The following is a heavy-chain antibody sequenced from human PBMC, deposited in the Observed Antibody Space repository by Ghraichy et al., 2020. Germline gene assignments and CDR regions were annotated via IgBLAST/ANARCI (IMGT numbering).Heavy chain of an antibody. CDR2: ISGSRANI. D-gene: IGHD3-10*01. J-gene: IGHJ3*01. Sequence: GGSLRLSCATSGFNFHNYFMTWVRQAPGKGLEWVSSISGSRANISYADTVRGRFTISRDNDKKTLYLDMNSLRVEDTAVYYCAKLWGSGDPFDLWGQGTTVTVSS. V-gene: IGHV3-21*01. CDR3: AKLWGSGDPFDL. CDR1: GFNFHNYF.